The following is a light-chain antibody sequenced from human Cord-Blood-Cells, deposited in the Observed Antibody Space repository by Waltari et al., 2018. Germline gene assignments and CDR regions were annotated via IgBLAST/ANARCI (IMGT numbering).Light chain of an antibody. CDR1: SSDVGVYNY. V-gene: IGLV2-11*01. J-gene: IGLJ1*01. Sequence: QSALTQPRSVSGSPGQSVTISCTGTSSDVGVYNYFSWYHQHPGKAPKLMIYDVSKRPSGVPDRFSGSKSGNTASLTISGLQAEDEADYYCCSYAGSYTYVFGTGTKVTVL. CDR3: CSYAGSYTYV. CDR2: DVS.